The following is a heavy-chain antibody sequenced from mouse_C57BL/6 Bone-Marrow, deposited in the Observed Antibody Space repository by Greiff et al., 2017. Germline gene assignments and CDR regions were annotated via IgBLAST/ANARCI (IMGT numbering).Heavy chain of an antibody. CDR3: TSYGPPFDY. D-gene: IGHD1-1*01. CDR1: GYTFTDYE. Sequence: QVQLQQSGAELVRPGASVTLSCKASGYTFTDYEMHWVKQTPVHGLDWIGAIDPETGGTAYNQKFKGKAILTADKSSSTAYMELRSLTSEDSAVYYCTSYGPPFDYWGQGTTLTVSS. CDR2: IDPETGGT. J-gene: IGHJ2*01. V-gene: IGHV1-15*01.